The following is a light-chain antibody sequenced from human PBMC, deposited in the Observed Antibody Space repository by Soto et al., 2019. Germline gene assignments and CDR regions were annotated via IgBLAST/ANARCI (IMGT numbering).Light chain of an antibody. Sequence: DIVMTKTPLSLSVTPGQPASIAYKSTQSLLHSNGKTYLYWYLQKPGQPPQSLIYEVFNRFAGVSDRFSGSGSGTDFTLKISRVEVEDFGVYYCMQSIQLPLTVGGGTKVDIK. CDR3: MQSIQLPLT. CDR1: QSLLHSNGKTY. J-gene: IGKJ4*01. CDR2: EVF. V-gene: IGKV2D-29*01.